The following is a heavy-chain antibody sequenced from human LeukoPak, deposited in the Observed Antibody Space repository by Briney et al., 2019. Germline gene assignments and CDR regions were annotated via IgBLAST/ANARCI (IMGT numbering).Heavy chain of an antibody. CDR3: ARVPSIVVVVAASDY. D-gene: IGHD2-15*01. V-gene: IGHV1-18*01. CDR2: ISAYNGNT. Sequence: ASVKVSCKASGYTFTSYGISWVRQAPGQGLEWMGWISAYNGNTNYAQKLQGRVTMTTDTSTSTAYMELRSLRSDDTAVYYCARVPSIVVVVAASDYWGQGTLVTVSS. CDR1: GYTFTSYG. J-gene: IGHJ4*02.